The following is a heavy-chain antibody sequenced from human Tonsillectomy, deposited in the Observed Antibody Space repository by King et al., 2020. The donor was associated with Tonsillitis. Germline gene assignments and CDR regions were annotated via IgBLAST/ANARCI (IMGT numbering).Heavy chain of an antibody. V-gene: IGHV1-69*09. Sequence: QLVQSGTEVKKPGSSVKVSCKASGGTFSSDAINWVRQAPGHWLEWMGRIIPICGIPHYAQEFQGRVTITADRSTSTAYMELISLRSDDTAVYYCASDDYGGNSNWGQGTLVTVSS. CDR3: ASDDYGGNSN. J-gene: IGHJ4*02. D-gene: IGHD4-23*01. CDR1: GGTFSSDA. CDR2: IIPICGIP.